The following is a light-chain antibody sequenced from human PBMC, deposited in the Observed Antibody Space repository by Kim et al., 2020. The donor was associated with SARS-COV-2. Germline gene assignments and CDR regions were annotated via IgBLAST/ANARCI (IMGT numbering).Light chain of an antibody. V-gene: IGKV1-33*01. CDR2: DAS. Sequence: AYVGDRVTITGQASQDISNYLNWYQLKPGKAPKVLVYDASYLETGVPSRFSGSGSGTDFTFTINSLQPEDIATYYCQQYDNVPITFGQGTRLEIK. CDR1: QDISNY. CDR3: QQYDNVPIT. J-gene: IGKJ5*01.